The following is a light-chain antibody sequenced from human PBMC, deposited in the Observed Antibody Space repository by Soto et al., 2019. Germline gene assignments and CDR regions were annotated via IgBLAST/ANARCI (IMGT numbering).Light chain of an antibody. CDR1: NSNIGAGYD. CDR2: TNN. CDR3: QSYDSRLSAYV. J-gene: IGLJ1*01. Sequence: QSVLTQPPSVSGAPGQRVTISCTGSNSNIGAGYDVHWYLQLPGTAPKLPVYTNNNRPSGVPDRFSGSKSGTSASLAITGLQAEDEADYYCQSYDSRLSAYVFGTGTKVTVL. V-gene: IGLV1-40*01.